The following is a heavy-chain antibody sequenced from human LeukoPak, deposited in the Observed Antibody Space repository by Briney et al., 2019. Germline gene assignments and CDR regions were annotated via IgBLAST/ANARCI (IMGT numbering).Heavy chain of an antibody. CDR1: GYTFTGYY. V-gene: IGHV1-69*13. J-gene: IGHJ3*02. CDR3: ARGAPPKDWHAFDI. CDR2: IIPIFGTA. Sequence: ASVKVSCKASGYTFTGYYMHWVRQAPGQGLEWMGGIIPIFGTANYAQKFQGRVTITADESTSTAYMELSSLRSEDTAVYYCARGAPPKDWHAFDIWGQGTMVTVSS. D-gene: IGHD2-15*01.